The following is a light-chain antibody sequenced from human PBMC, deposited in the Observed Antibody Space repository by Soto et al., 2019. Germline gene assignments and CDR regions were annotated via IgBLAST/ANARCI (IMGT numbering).Light chain of an antibody. CDR1: QSLNIW. V-gene: IGKV1-5*03. Sequence: DIAMTQSPSTLSASVGDRVTITCRATQSLNIWLAWYQQKPGKAPKLLISKASRLESGVPSGFSGSGSGKEFSLTISSLQPDDFATYDCQQYNSYPRTFGQGTKVEIK. CDR2: KAS. J-gene: IGKJ1*01. CDR3: QQYNSYPRT.